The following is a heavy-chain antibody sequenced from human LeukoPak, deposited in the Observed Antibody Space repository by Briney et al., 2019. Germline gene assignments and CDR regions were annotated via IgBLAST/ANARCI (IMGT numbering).Heavy chain of an antibody. CDR1: RFTFSNYW. V-gene: IGHV3-7*05. CDR3: ARSHEYFASRSGDY. CDR2: INQDGSEK. D-gene: IGHD3-10*01. J-gene: IGHJ4*02. Sequence: GVSLRLSCAASRFTFSNYWMSWVRQAPGKGLEWVANINQDGSEKYHVDSVRGRSSISRDNAKNSLYLQMNSLRAEDTAVYYCARSHEYFASRSGDYWGQGTLVTVSS.